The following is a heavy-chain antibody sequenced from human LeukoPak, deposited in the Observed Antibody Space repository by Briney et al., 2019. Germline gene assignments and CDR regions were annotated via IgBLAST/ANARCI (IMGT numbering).Heavy chain of an antibody. D-gene: IGHD5-18*01. J-gene: IGHJ3*02. V-gene: IGHV3-74*01. CDR3: ASTLGGVDTATVDAFDI. CDR1: GFTFSSYW. CDR2: INSDGSST. Sequence: GGSLRLSCAASGFTFSSYWMHWFRQAPGKGLVWVSRINSDGSSTSYADSVKGRFTISRDNAKNTLYLQMNSLRAEDTAVYYCASTLGGVDTATVDAFDIWGQGTMVTVSS.